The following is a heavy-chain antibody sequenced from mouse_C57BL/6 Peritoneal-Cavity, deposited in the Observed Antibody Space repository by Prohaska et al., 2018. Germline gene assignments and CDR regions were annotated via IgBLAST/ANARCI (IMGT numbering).Heavy chain of an antibody. D-gene: IGHD2-1*01. J-gene: IGHJ1*03. Sequence: EVQLLDTGGGLVQPGGSRGLSCEGSGFTFSGFWMSWVRQTPGKTLEWIGDINSEGSAIIYAPSIKDRLTIFRDNDKRTLYLEMRNVRSENTATYFCMRYGNYGYFDVWGTGTTVTVSS. CDR1: GFTFSGFW. CDR2: INSEGSAI. CDR3: MRYGNYGYFDV. V-gene: IGHV11-2*01.